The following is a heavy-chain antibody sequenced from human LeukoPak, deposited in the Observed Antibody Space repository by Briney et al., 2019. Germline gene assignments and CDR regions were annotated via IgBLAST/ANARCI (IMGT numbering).Heavy chain of an antibody. CDR3: AKAGFSGSPKGNFDY. CDR1: GLTFSNYA. Sequence: PGGSLRLSCAASGLTFSNYAMSWVRQAPGKGLEWVSGISGSGGSTYYADSMKGRFTISRDNSKNTLYLQMNSLRAEDTAVYYCAKAGFSGSPKGNFDYWGQGTLVTVSS. V-gene: IGHV3-23*01. J-gene: IGHJ4*02. CDR2: ISGSGGST. D-gene: IGHD1-26*01.